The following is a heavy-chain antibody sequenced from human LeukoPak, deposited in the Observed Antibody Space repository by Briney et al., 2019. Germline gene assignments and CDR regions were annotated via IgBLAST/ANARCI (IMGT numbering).Heavy chain of an antibody. V-gene: IGHV1-18*01. CDR2: ISAYNGNT. CDR3: ARDQGMVRGVISWFDP. D-gene: IGHD3-10*01. Sequence: ASVKVSCTASGYTFTSYGISWVRQAPGQGLEWMGWISAYNGNTNYAQKLQGRVTMTTDTSTSTAYMELRSLRSDDTAVYYCARDQGMVRGVISWFDPWGQGTLVTVSS. J-gene: IGHJ5*02. CDR1: GYTFTSYG.